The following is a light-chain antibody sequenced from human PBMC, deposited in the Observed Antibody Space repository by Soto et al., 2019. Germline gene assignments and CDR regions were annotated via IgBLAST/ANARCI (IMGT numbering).Light chain of an antibody. V-gene: IGLV2-14*01. Sequence: QSDLTQPASVSVSPGQSITISCTGTSSDIGGYDYVSWYQQHPGKAPKLIIYEVSHRPSGVSSRFSGSKSANTASLTISGLRPEDEADYHCSSYTDNSTVLFGGGTQLTVL. J-gene: IGLJ2*01. CDR2: EVS. CDR1: SSDIGGYDY. CDR3: SSYTDNSTVL.